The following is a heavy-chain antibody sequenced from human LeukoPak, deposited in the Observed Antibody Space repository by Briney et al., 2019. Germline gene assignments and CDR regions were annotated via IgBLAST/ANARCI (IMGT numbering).Heavy chain of an antibody. CDR3: AKVPAYCGGDCLFDY. J-gene: IGHJ4*02. V-gene: IGHV3-23*01. CDR1: GFTFSSYA. D-gene: IGHD2-21*02. Sequence: PGGSLRLSCAASGFTFSSYAMRWVGQAPGKGVEWVSAISGSGGSTYYADSVKGRFTISRDNSKNTLYLQMNSLRAEDTAVYYCAKVPAYCGGDCLFDYWGQGTLVTVSS. CDR2: ISGSGGST.